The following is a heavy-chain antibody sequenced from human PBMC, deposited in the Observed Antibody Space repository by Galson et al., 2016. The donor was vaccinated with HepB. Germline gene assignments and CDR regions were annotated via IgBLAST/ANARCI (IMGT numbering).Heavy chain of an antibody. CDR3: AREAGDFDY. CDR2: IYPDDSDT. J-gene: IGHJ4*02. D-gene: IGHD3-16*01. Sequence: SGAEVKKPGESLKISCKASGYSFRTSWIAWVRQMPGKGLEWMRIIYPDDSDTRYSPSFQGQVTISADKSISAAFLQWSSLKASDTAIYYCAREAGDFDYWGQGTLVTVSS. V-gene: IGHV5-51*03. CDR1: GYSFRTSW.